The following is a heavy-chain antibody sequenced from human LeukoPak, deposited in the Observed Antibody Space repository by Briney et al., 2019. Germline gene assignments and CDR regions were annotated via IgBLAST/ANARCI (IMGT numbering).Heavy chain of an antibody. CDR2: IKQDGSEK. CDR1: GFTFSSYW. Sequence: QPGGSLRLSCAASGFTFSSYWMSWVRQAPGKGLEWVANIKQDGSEKYYVDSVKGRFTISRDNAKNSLYLQMNGLRAEDTAVYYCAMGPPWRGYYYMDVWGKGTTVTVSS. V-gene: IGHV3-7*01. D-gene: IGHD1-26*01. CDR3: AMGPPWRGYYYMDV. J-gene: IGHJ6*03.